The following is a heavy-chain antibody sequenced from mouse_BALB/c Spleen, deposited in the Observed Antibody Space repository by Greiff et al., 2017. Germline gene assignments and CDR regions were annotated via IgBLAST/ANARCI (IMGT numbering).Heavy chain of an antibody. CDR1: GFSLTGYG. D-gene: IGHD3-2*01. Sequence: VQLKESGPGLVAPSQSLSITCTVSGFSLTGYGVNWVRQPPGKGLEWLGMIWGDGSTDYNSALKSRLSISKDNSKSQVFLKMNSLQTDDTARYYCASPDSSGYRWFAYWGQGTLVTVSA. J-gene: IGHJ3*01. CDR2: IWGDGST. V-gene: IGHV2-6-7*01. CDR3: ASPDSSGYRWFAY.